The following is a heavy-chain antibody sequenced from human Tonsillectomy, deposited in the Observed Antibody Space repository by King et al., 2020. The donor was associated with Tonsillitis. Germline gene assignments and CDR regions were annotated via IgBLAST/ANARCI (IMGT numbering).Heavy chain of an antibody. Sequence: VQLVESGGGLVQPGGSLRLSCAASGFTFSSYWMTWVRQAPGKGLEWVANIKQDGSEKYYVDSVKGRFTISRDNAKNSLYLQMNSLRAEDTAVYYCATESRKVWELHYFDYWGQGTLVTVSS. CDR1: GFTFSSYW. CDR2: IKQDGSEK. V-gene: IGHV3-7*04. CDR3: ATESRKVWELHYFDY. J-gene: IGHJ4*02. D-gene: IGHD1-26*01.